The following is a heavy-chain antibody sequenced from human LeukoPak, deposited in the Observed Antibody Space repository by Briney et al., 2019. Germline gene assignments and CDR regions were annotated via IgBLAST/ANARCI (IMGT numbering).Heavy chain of an antibody. J-gene: IGHJ3*02. CDR1: GFIFDDYG. V-gene: IGHV3-20*04. CDR3: ASSSSWANDAFDI. D-gene: IGHD6-13*01. CDR2: INWNGGST. Sequence: GGSLRLSCAASGFIFDDYGMSWVRQAPGKGPEWVSGINWNGGSTGYADSVKGRFTISRDNAKNSLYLQMNSLRVEDTALYYCASSSSWANDAFDIWGQGTMVIVSS.